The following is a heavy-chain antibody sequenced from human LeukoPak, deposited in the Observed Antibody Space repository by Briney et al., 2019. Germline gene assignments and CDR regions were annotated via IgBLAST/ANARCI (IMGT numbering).Heavy chain of an antibody. CDR3: ARDPGYHLTSGFREYYFDY. CDR1: GGSINTHY. V-gene: IGHV4-59*11. CDR2: INYSGST. J-gene: IGHJ4*02. D-gene: IGHD3-22*01. Sequence: PSETLSLTCTVSGGSINTHYWSWIRQPPGKGLQWIGYINYSGSTKYNPSLESRVSISVDTSKNQFSLKLSSVTAADTAVYYCARDPGYHLTSGFREYYFDYWGQGTLVTVSS.